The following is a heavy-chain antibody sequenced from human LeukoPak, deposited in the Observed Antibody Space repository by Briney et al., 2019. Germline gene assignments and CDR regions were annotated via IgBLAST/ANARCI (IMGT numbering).Heavy chain of an antibody. D-gene: IGHD3-22*01. V-gene: IGHV5-51*01. CDR1: GYSFTSYW. Sequence: PGESLKISCKGSGYSFTSYWIGWVRQMPGKGLEWMGIIYPGDFDTRYSPSFQGQVTISADKSISTAYLQWSSLKASDTAMYYCARPPYYYDSSGYYSKGDAFDIWGQGTMVTVSS. CDR2: IYPGDFDT. CDR3: ARPPYYYDSSGYYSKGDAFDI. J-gene: IGHJ3*02.